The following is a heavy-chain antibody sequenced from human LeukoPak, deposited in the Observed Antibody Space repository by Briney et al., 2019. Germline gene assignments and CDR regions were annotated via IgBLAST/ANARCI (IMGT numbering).Heavy chain of an antibody. V-gene: IGHV3-64*02. J-gene: IGHJ4*02. D-gene: IGHD6-19*01. CDR2: ISTKGGST. CDR3: ARDRSGAFDY. Sequence: GESLKISCAASGFIFSNYAMYWVRQAPGKGLESVAAISTKGGSTSYADSVKGRMTISRDDSKNTLFLQMGSLTTDDMGLYFCARDRSGAFDYWGQGTLVTVSS. CDR1: GFIFSNYA.